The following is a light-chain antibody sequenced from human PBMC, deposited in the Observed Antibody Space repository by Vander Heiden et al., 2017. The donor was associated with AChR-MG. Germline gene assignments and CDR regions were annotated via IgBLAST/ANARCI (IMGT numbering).Light chain of an antibody. CDR1: QGISSA. Sequence: AIQLTQSPSSLSASVGDRVTITCPASQGISSALAWYQQKREKAPKLLIYDASSLESGVPSRFSGSGSETDFTLTISSLQPEDCATYYCQQFNSYPRTFGQGTKLEIK. CDR3: QQFNSYPRT. V-gene: IGKV1-13*02. CDR2: DAS. J-gene: IGKJ2*01.